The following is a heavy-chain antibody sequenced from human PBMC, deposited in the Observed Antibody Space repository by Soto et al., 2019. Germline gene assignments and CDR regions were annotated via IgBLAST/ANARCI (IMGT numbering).Heavy chain of an antibody. CDR1: GYTFTSYD. V-gene: IGHV1-8*01. J-gene: IGHJ4*02. CDR3: ARAKSGYSYDDY. CDR2: MNPNSGNT. Sequence: GASVKVSCKASGYTFTSYDINWVRQATGQGLEWMGWMNPNSGNTGYAQKFQGRVTMTRNTSISTAYMELSSLRSEDTAVYYRARAKSGYSYDDYWGQGTLVTVSS. D-gene: IGHD5-18*01.